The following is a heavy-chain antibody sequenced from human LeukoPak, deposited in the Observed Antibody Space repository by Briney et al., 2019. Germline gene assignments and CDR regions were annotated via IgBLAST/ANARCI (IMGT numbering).Heavy chain of an antibody. CDR2: IHTAGST. J-gene: IGHJ4*02. D-gene: IGHD2-2*01. V-gene: IGHV3-66*02. CDR1: GFSVSGNY. Sequence: GGSLRLSCAASGFSVSGNYMSWVRQAPGKGLEWVSFIHTAGSTFYADSVKGRFAISRDSSKNTLYLQMNNLRAEDTAVYYCARPLGHCTATSCYLLGFWGQGTLVTVSS. CDR3: ARPLGHCTATSCYLLGF.